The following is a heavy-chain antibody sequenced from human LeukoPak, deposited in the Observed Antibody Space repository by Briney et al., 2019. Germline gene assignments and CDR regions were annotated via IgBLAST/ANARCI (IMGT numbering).Heavy chain of an antibody. J-gene: IGHJ3*02. CDR2: IYHSGSI. V-gene: IGHV4-4*02. CDR3: ARASYYYDPWAFDI. D-gene: IGHD3-22*01. Sequence: PSGTLSLTCAVSGGSISSSNWWSWVRQPPGKGLEWIGEIYHSGSINYKSSLKSRVTISVDKSKNQFSLKLSSVTAADTAVYYCARASYYYDPWAFDIWGQGTMVTVSS. CDR1: GGSISSSNW.